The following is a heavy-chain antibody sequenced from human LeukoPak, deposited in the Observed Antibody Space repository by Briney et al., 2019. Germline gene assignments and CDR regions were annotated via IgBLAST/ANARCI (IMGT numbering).Heavy chain of an antibody. CDR3: AKDTKYSYGLGDAFDI. CDR1: GFTFDDYA. D-gene: IGHD5-18*01. Sequence: HPGGSLRLSCAASGFTFDDYAMHWVRQAPGKGLEWVSGISWNSGSIGYADSVKGRFTISRDNAKNSLYLQMSSLRAEDTALYYCAKDTKYSYGLGDAFDIWGQGTMVTVSS. J-gene: IGHJ3*02. V-gene: IGHV3-9*01. CDR2: ISWNSGSI.